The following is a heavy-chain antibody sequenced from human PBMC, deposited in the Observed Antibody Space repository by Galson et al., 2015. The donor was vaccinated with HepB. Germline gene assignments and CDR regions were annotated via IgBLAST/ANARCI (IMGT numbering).Heavy chain of an antibody. V-gene: IGHV1-18*04. J-gene: IGHJ4*02. CDR2: ISAYNGNT. CDR1: GYTFTSHT. CDR3: ARDLSLDY. D-gene: IGHD3-3*02. Sequence: QSGAEVKKPGASMRVSCKAFGYTFTSHTFSWVRQAPGQGLEWMGWISAYNGNTNYAQKFQDRVTITTDTSASTAYMELRSLRSDDTAVYYCARDLSLDYWGQGTLVTVSS.